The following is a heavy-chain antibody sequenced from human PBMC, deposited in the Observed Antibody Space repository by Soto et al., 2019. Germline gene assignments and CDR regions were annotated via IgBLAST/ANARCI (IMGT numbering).Heavy chain of an antibody. V-gene: IGHV3-49*04. CDR1: GFTFGDYA. CDR2: IRSKAYGGTT. CDR3: TRVLTSPSSSWYLVRYYFDY. J-gene: IGHJ4*02. D-gene: IGHD6-13*01. Sequence: GGSLRLSCTASGFTFGDYAMSWVRQAPGKGLEWVGFIRSKAYGGTTEYAASGKGRFTISRDDSKSIAYLQMNSLKTEDTAVYYCTRVLTSPSSSWYLVRYYFDYWGQGTLVTVSS.